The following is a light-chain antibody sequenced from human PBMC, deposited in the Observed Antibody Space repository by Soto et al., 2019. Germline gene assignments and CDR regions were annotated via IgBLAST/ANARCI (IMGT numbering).Light chain of an antibody. Sequence: EIVLTQSPGTLSLSPGERATLSCRASQSVSSSYLAWYQKKPGQAPRLLIYGASSRATGIPDRFSGSGSGTDFTLTISRLEPEDFAVYYCQQHGSSPQTFGQGNKLEIK. CDR3: QQHGSSPQT. V-gene: IGKV3-20*01. J-gene: IGKJ2*01. CDR1: QSVSSSY. CDR2: GAS.